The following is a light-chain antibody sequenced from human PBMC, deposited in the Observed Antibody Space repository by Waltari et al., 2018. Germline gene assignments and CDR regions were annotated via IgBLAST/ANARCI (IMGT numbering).Light chain of an antibody. J-gene: IGKJ1*01. CDR1: QSVSSN. CDR3: QQYNNWPPWT. V-gene: IGKV3-15*01. Sequence: EIVMTQSPATLSVYPGERATLSCRASQSVSSNLALYQQKPGQAPRLLIYGASTRATGTPARFSGGGSETEFTFTISSLQSEDFAVYYCQQYNNWPPWTFGQGTKVEIK. CDR2: GAS.